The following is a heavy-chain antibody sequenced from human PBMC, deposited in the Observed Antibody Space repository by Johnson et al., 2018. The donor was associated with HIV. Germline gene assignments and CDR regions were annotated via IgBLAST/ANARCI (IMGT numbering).Heavy chain of an antibody. CDR2: IRYDASNK. CDR3: AKGAKRVDAFAI. V-gene: IGHV3-30*02. CDR1: GFTFSSYA. Sequence: QVQLVESGGGVVQPGRSLRLSCAASGFTFSSYAMHWVRQAPGKGLEWVAFIRYDASNKYYADSVKGRFTISRDKSKNTLYLQMNSLRAEDTAVYYCAKGAKRVDAFAIWGQGTMVTVSS. J-gene: IGHJ3*02.